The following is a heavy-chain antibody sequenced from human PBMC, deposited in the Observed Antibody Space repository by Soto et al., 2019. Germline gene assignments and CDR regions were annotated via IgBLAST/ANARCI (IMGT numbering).Heavy chain of an antibody. D-gene: IGHD5-12*01. CDR1: GYSISSGSYN. Sequence: TLSLTCTGSGYSISSGSYNWGLVRQPPGKGLEWIGSIYSSWITHYNPSFNSRVTLSVDTSKSQFSLRLYSVTAADTAVYYCARLPLAIMATVTGIFWGRGTMVTVSS. CDR2: IYSSWIT. CDR3: ARLPLAIMATVTGIF. V-gene: IGHV4-39*01. J-gene: IGHJ4*02.